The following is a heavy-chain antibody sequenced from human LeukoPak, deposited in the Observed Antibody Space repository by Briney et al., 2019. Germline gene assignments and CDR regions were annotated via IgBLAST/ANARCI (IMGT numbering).Heavy chain of an antibody. J-gene: IGHJ3*02. Sequence: SETLSLTCAVSGGSISSSNWWNWVRQPPGKGLEWIGEIYHSGSTNYNPSLKSRVTISVDTSKNQFSLKLSSVTAADTAVYYCARLRINNYYDSSGYYDDAFDIWGQGTMVTVSS. CDR2: IYHSGST. D-gene: IGHD3-22*01. V-gene: IGHV4-4*02. CDR1: GGSISSSNW. CDR3: ARLRINNYYDSSGYYDDAFDI.